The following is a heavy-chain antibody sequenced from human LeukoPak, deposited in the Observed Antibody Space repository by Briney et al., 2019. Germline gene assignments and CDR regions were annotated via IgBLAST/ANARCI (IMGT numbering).Heavy chain of an antibody. D-gene: IGHD3-22*01. CDR1: GCTFSNYG. Sequence: GGSLRLSCAASGCTFSNYGMHWVRQVPGKGLEWVAAIWFDGIRKYYADSVKGRLTISRDNSKNTLYLQMNSLRDEDTAVYYCARDPAHSSGPFDCWGQGTLVTVSS. J-gene: IGHJ4*02. CDR3: ARDPAHSSGPFDC. CDR2: IWFDGIRK. V-gene: IGHV3-33*01.